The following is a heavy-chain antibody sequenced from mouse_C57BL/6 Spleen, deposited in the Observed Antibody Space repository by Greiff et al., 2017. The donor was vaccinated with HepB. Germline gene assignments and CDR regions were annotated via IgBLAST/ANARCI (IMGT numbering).Heavy chain of an antibody. D-gene: IGHD2-4*01. J-gene: IGHJ2*01. CDR3: ARHGDYGFDY. Sequence: EVQLQESGGGLVQPGGSLKLSCAASGFTFSDYYMYWVRQTPEKRLEWVAYISNGGGSTYYPDTVKGRFTISRDNAKNTLYLQMSRLKSEDTAMDYCARHGDYGFDYWGQGTTLTVSS. V-gene: IGHV5-12*01. CDR1: GFTFSDYY. CDR2: ISNGGGST.